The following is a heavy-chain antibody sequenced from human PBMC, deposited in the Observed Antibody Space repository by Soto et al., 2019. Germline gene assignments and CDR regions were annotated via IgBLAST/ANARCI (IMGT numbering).Heavy chain of an antibody. CDR1: GGSFSGYY. Sequence: SETLSLTCAVYGGSFSGYYWSWIRQPPGKGLEWIGEINHSGSTNYNPSLKSRVTISVDTSKNQFSLKLSSVTAADTAVYYCARLWFGYYGMDVWGQGXTVTVSS. D-gene: IGHD5-18*01. CDR2: INHSGST. J-gene: IGHJ6*02. CDR3: ARLWFGYYGMDV. V-gene: IGHV4-34*01.